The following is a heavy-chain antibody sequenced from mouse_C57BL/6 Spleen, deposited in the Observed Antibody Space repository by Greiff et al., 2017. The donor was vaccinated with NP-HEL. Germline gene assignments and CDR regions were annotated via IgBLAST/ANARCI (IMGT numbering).Heavy chain of an antibody. D-gene: IGHD2-5*01. CDR3: ARWSNSSMDY. Sequence: QVQLQQSGAELVMPGASVKLSCKASGYTFTSYWMHWVKQRPGQGLEWIGEIDPSDSYTNYNQKFKGKSTLTVDKSSSTAYMQLSSLTSEDSAVYYCARWSNSSMDYWGQGTSVTVSS. CDR2: IDPSDSYT. CDR1: GYTFTSYW. J-gene: IGHJ4*01. V-gene: IGHV1-69*01.